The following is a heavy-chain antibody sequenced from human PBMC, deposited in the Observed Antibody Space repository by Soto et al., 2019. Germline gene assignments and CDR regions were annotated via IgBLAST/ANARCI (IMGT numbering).Heavy chain of an antibody. CDR2: INPNSGGT. CDR1: GYTFTGYY. D-gene: IGHD6-6*01. J-gene: IGHJ6*02. CDR3: ARGGIAARPTLYGMDV. V-gene: IGHV1-2*02. Sequence: ASVKVSCKASGYTFTGYYMHWVRQAPGQGLEWMGWINPNSGGTNYAQKFQGRVTMTRDTSISTAYMELSRLRSDDTAVYYCARGGIAARPTLYGMDVWGQGTTVTVSS.